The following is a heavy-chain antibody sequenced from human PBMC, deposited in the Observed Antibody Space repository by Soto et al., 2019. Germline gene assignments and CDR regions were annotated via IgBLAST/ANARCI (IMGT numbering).Heavy chain of an antibody. CDR1: CGTFSSNA. V-gene: IGHV1-69*06. CDR3: AVTVTGSRSPLAH. D-gene: IGHD3-9*01. J-gene: IGHJ4*02. CDR2: IIPIYASP. Sequence: QVQLVQSGAEVKKPGSSLKVSCKASCGTFSSNAISWVRQAPGQGLEWMGGIIPIYASPNYAQNFQGRVTVTADKGKRTAYLALSRLKFADSAIYYCAVTVTGSRSPLAHWGRGTLVIVSS.